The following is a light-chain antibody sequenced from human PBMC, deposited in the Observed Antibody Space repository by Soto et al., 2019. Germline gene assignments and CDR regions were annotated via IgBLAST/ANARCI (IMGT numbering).Light chain of an antibody. Sequence: QSVLTQPPSASGTPGQRVTISCSGSSSNIGSNYVSWYQHLPGAAPKLLIYRSDQRPSGVPDRFSGSKSGTSASLAISGLRSEDEADYFCTSFTSSNTPVVFGGGTKLTVL. J-gene: IGLJ2*01. CDR2: RSD. CDR3: TSFTSSNTPVV. CDR1: SSNIGSNY. V-gene: IGLV1-47*01.